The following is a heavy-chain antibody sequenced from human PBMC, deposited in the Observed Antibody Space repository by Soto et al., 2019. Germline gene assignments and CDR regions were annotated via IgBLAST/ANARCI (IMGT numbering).Heavy chain of an antibody. Sequence: GASVKVSCKASGYTFSSYAMPWVRQAPGQRLEWMGWINAGYGNTKSSQKFQDRVTISRDTSASTAYMELTSLRSEDTAVYYCARDTGDGTSDFWGQGTLVTVSS. CDR2: INAGYGNT. CDR3: ARDTGDGTSDF. D-gene: IGHD7-27*01. V-gene: IGHV1-3*01. J-gene: IGHJ4*02. CDR1: GYTFSSYA.